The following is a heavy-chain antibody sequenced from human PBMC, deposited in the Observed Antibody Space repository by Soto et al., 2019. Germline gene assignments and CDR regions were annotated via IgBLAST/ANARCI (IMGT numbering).Heavy chain of an antibody. CDR1: GFTFSTYA. V-gene: IGHV3-30*14. CDR2: MSYDGTNE. D-gene: IGHD3-9*01. J-gene: IGHJ3*02. CDR3: ARAYYDILTGYSPGIGAFDI. Sequence: PGESLKISCAASGFTFSTYAMHWVRQAPAKGLEWLALMSYDGTNEYYADSVKGRFTISRDNSKNTLYLQMNSLRAEDTAVYYCARAYYDILTGYSPGIGAFDIWGQGTMVTVSS.